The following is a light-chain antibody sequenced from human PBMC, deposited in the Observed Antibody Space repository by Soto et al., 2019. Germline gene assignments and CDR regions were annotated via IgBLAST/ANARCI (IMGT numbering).Light chain of an antibody. CDR1: SSDVGGHNY. CDR2: DVS. J-gene: IGLJ1*01. V-gene: IGLV2-11*01. Sequence: QSALAQPRSVSGSPGRSVTISCTGTSSDVGGHNYVSWYQQHPGKAPKLMIYDVSKRPSGVPDRFSGSKSGNTASLTISGLQAEDEADYYCCSYAGSYTYVFGTGTKVTVL. CDR3: CSYAGSYTYV.